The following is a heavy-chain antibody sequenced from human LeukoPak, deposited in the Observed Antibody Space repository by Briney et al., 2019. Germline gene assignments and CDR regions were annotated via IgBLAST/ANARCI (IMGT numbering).Heavy chain of an antibody. CDR3: ARVILEYQPYDAFDI. D-gene: IGHD2-2*01. CDR1: GYTFTGYY. Sequence: ASVKVSCKASGYTFTGYYMHWGRQAPGQGLEWMGGINPNSGGTNYAQKLQGRVTMTRDTSISTAYMELSRLRSDDTAVYYCARVILEYQPYDAFDIWGQGTMVTVSS. V-gene: IGHV1-2*02. J-gene: IGHJ3*02. CDR2: INPNSGGT.